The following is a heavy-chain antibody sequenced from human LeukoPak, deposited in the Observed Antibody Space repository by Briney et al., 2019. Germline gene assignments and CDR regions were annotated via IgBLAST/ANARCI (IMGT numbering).Heavy chain of an antibody. D-gene: IGHD6-13*01. CDR1: GYTFTGYY. CDR2: INPNSGGT. CDR3: ARDWGSSWLAPGFDAFDI. J-gene: IGHJ3*02. Sequence: LEASVKVSCKASGYTFTGYYMHWVRQAPGQGLEWMGWINPNSGGTNYAQKFQGWVTMTRDTSISTAYMELSRLRSDDTAVYYCARDWGSSWLAPGFDAFDIWGQGTMVTVSS. V-gene: IGHV1-2*04.